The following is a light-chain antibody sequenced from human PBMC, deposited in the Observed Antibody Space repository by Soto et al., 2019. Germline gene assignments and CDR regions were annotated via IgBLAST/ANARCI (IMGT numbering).Light chain of an antibody. CDR3: QQYNTYWT. CDR1: QSISSW. Sequence: DIQMTQSPSTLSASVGDRVTITCRASQSISSWLAWYQQKPGKAPKLLIYKASGLESGVPSRFSGSGSGTYFTLTISSLQPDDFSTYYCQQYNTYWTFGQGTKVEIK. CDR2: KAS. J-gene: IGKJ1*01. V-gene: IGKV1-5*03.